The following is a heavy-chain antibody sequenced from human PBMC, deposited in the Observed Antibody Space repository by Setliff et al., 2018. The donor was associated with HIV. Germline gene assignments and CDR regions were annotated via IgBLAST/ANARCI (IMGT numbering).Heavy chain of an antibody. CDR2: IWYDGSNK. V-gene: IGHV3-33*01. D-gene: IGHD6-6*01. CDR1: GFTFSISG. J-gene: IGHJ4*02. Sequence: GGSLRLSCVASGFTFSISGMHWVRQAPGKGLEWVALIWYDGSNKYYADSVKGRFTISRDNSKNTVYLQMNSLRAEDTAVYYCVISTRPYWGQGTLVTVSS. CDR3: VISTRPY.